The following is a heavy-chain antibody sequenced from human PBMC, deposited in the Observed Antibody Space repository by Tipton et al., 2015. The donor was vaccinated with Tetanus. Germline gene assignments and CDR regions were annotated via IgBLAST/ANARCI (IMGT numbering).Heavy chain of an antibody. CDR3: ARDRADSSGWSTQNDY. J-gene: IGHJ4*02. V-gene: IGHV1-18*01. Sequence: QLVQSGAEVKKPGSSVKVFCKASGGTFSSYGISWVRQAPGQGLEWMGWISAYNGNTNYAQKLQGRVTMTTDTSTSTAYMELRSLRSDDTAVYYCARDRADSSGWSTQNDYWGQGTLVTVSS. D-gene: IGHD6-19*01. CDR2: ISAYNGNT. CDR1: GGTFSSYG.